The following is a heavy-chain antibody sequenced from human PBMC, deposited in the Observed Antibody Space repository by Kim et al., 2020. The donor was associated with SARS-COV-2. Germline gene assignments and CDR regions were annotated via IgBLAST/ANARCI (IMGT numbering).Heavy chain of an antibody. CDR2: IYYSGST. J-gene: IGHJ4*02. CDR1: GGSVSSGSYY. D-gene: IGHD3-10*01. CDR3: AGRITMVRGVIIGDY. V-gene: IGHV4-61*01. Sequence: SETLSLTCTVSGGSVSSGSYYWSWIRQPPGKGLEWIGYIYYSGSTNYNPSLKSRVTISVDTSKNQFSLKLSSVTAADTAVYYCAGRITMVRGVIIGDYWGQGTLVSVSP.